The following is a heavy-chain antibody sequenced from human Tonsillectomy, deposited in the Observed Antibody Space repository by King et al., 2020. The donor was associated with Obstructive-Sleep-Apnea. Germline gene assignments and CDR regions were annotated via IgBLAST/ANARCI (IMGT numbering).Heavy chain of an antibody. CDR2: IIPGLAIS. J-gene: IGHJ6*02. CDR3: AREATQYNYGMDV. CDR1: GGTFSSYA. D-gene: IGHD1-1*01. Sequence: QLVQSGAEVKKPGSSVKVSCKTSGGTFSSYAINWVRQAPGQCLVWMDGIIPGLAISNYAQKFQGRFRITADKSTSTAYMELSSLKSEDTAVYYCAREATQYNYGMDVWGQGTTVTVPS. V-gene: IGHV1-69*09.